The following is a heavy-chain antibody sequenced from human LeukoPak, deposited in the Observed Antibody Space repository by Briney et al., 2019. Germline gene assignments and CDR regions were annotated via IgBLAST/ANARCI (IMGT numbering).Heavy chain of an antibody. V-gene: IGHV3-7*01. Sequence: GGSLRLSCAASVFTFSNYWMTWVRQAPGKGLEWVANINQDGSEKYYVDSVKGRFTISRDNAKNSLYLQMNSLRDEDTAVYYCARDRSSGEWELGGYWGQGTLVTVSS. D-gene: IGHD1-26*01. CDR1: VFTFSNYW. J-gene: IGHJ4*02. CDR3: ARDRSSGEWELGGY. CDR2: INQDGSEK.